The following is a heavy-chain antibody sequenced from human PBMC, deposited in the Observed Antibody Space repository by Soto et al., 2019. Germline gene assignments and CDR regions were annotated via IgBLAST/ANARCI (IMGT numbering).Heavy chain of an antibody. D-gene: IGHD2-2*02. CDR3: AAPPCSSTSCYKGEAYYYYGMDV. V-gene: IGHV1-58*01. Sequence: ASVKVSCKASGFTFTSSAVQWVRQARGQRLEWIGWIVVGSGNTNYAQKFQERVTITRDMSTTTAYMELGSLRSEDTAVYYCAAPPCSSTSCYKGEAYYYYGMDVWGQGTTVTVSS. CDR2: IVVGSGNT. CDR1: GFTFTSSA. J-gene: IGHJ6*02.